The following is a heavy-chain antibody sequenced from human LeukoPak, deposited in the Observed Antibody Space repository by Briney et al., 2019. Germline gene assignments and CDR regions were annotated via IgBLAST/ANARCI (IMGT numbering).Heavy chain of an antibody. CDR3: APSSGWHQDAFDI. CDR1: GGTFSSHT. J-gene: IGHJ3*02. CDR2: MNPNSGNT. V-gene: IGHV1-8*02. D-gene: IGHD6-19*01. Sequence: AASVKVSCKASGGTFSSHTVTWVRQAPGQGLEWMGWMNPNSGNTGYAQKFQGRVTMTRNTSISTAYMELSSLRSEDTAVYYCAPSSGWHQDAFDIWGQGTMVTVSS.